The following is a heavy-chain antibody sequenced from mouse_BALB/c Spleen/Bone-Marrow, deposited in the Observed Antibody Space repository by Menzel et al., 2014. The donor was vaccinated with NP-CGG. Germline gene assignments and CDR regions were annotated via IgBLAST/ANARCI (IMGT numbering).Heavy chain of an antibody. Sequence: EVKLMESGGGLVKPGGSLKLSCAASGFTFISYAMSWVRQTPEKRLEWVATISSGGSYTYYPDSVKVRFTISRDNAKNTLYLQISSLRSEDTAMYYCARHGITRLLDYWGQGTTLTVSS. CDR1: GFTFISYA. CDR2: ISSGGSYT. V-gene: IGHV5-9-3*01. CDR3: ARHGITRLLDY. J-gene: IGHJ2*01. D-gene: IGHD2-4*01.